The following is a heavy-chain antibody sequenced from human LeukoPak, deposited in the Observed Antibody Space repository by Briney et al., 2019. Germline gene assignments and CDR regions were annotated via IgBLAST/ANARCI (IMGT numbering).Heavy chain of an antibody. CDR2: INHSGST. J-gene: IGHJ3*02. CDR1: AGSFSGYY. CDR3: ARDAWLFDAFDI. D-gene: IGHD3-22*01. Sequence: KTSETLSLTCAVNAGSFSGYYWSWIRQPPGKGLEWIGEINHSGSTNYNPSLKSRVIISVDTSKNQFSLKLSSVTAADTAVYYCARDAWLFDAFDIWGQGTMVTVSS. V-gene: IGHV4-34*01.